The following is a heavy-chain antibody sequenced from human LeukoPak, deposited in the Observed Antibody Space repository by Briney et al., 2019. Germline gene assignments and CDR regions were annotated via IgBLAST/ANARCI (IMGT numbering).Heavy chain of an antibody. D-gene: IGHD5-12*01. V-gene: IGHV1-18*01. CDR3: ARVATKWLQYPFDY. CDR2: ISAYNGNT. J-gene: IGHJ4*02. Sequence: GASVKVSCKASGYTFTSYGISWVRQAPGQGLEWMGWISAYNGNTNYAQKLQGRVTMTTDTSISTAYMELSRLRSDDTAVYYCARVATKWLQYPFDYWGQGTLVTVSS. CDR1: GYTFTSYG.